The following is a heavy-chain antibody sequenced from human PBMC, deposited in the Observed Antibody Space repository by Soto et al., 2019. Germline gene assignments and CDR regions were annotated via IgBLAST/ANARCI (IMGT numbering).Heavy chain of an antibody. V-gene: IGHV4-4*02. Sequence: PSETLSLTCAVSGGSISSSNWWSWVRQPPGKGLEWIGEIYHSGSTNYNPSLKSRVTISIDKSKNQLSLKLSSVTAADTAVYYCAIRPQIVGVVAAIYYYGMDVWGQGTTVTVSS. CDR1: GGSISSSNW. CDR3: AIRPQIVGVVAAIYYYGMDV. D-gene: IGHD2-15*01. CDR2: IYHSGST. J-gene: IGHJ6*02.